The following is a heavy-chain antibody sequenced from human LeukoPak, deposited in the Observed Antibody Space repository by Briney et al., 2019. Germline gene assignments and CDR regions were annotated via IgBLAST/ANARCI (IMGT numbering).Heavy chain of an antibody. CDR3: ARSLYYDILTGYYNRPEPYDAFDI. V-gene: IGHV1-2*06. CDR2: ITPSSGGT. J-gene: IGHJ3*02. CDR1: GYTFTGYY. D-gene: IGHD3-9*01. Sequence: ASVKVSCKASGYTFTGYYMHWVRQAPGQGLEWMGRITPSSGGTNYAQKFQGRVTMTRVTSVSTAYMELSRLRSYDTAVYYCARSLYYDILTGYYNRPEPYDAFDIWGQGTMVTVSS.